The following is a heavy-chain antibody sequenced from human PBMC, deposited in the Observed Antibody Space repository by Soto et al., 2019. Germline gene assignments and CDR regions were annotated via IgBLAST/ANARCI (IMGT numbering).Heavy chain of an antibody. Sequence: SVKVSCKTSGYTFTNYCVHWVRQAPGQGLECMGMINPGGGTTPYAQKFQGRLTMTRDTSTSTVYMELSSLRSEDTAVYYCARDADFWSGPDYWGQGILVTVS. V-gene: IGHV1-46*01. CDR2: INPGGGTT. CDR3: ARDADFWSGPDY. J-gene: IGHJ4*02. CDR1: GYTFTNYC. D-gene: IGHD3-3*01.